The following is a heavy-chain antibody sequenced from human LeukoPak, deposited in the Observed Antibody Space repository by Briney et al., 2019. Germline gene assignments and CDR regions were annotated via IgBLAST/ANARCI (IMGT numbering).Heavy chain of an antibody. J-gene: IGHJ4*02. Sequence: GGSLRLSCAASGFTFSDYYMSWIRQAPGKGLEWVSYISGSGTTIYYADSVKRRFTISRDNGKNSLYLQMNSLRAEDTAVYYCARIVQGGNSDYWGQGTLVTVSS. CDR1: GFTFSDYY. CDR2: ISGSGTTI. V-gene: IGHV3-11*01. D-gene: IGHD4-23*01. CDR3: ARIVQGGNSDY.